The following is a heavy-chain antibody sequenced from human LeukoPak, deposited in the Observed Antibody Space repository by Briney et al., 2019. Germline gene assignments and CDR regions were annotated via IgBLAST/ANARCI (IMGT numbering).Heavy chain of an antibody. J-gene: IGHJ6*02. CDR2: ISSGDTT. Sequence: PGGSLRLSCAASGFTLSRNYISWVRQAPAKGLEWVSVISSGDTTYYADSVKGRFTISRDSSNNTLYLQMNSLRAEDTAVYFCARGPRLERHGMDVWGQGTTVTVSS. CDR3: ARGPRLERHGMDV. CDR1: GFTLSRNY. D-gene: IGHD1-1*01. V-gene: IGHV3-66*01.